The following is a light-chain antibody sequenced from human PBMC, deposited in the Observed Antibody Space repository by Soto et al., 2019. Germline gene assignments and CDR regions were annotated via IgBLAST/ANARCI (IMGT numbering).Light chain of an antibody. J-gene: IGKJ1*01. V-gene: IGKV1-39*01. CDR2: AAS. CDR1: RSISSY. CDR3: HQNYGYWR. Sequence: IHMTHSPYSLSASVGDRVTITCRASRSISSYLNWYQQKPGKAPKLLIYAASSLQSGVPSRFSGTGFVTEFTLTISRLPRDDFASYYGHQNYGYWRSGEGTKVDIK.